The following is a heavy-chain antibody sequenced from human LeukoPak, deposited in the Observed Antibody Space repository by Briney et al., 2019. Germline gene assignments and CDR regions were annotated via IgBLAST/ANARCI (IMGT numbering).Heavy chain of an antibody. Sequence: SGKVSCQASGGTLSSYSISGGRQAPGQRRGWMGGIIPIFGTANYAQKFQGRVTITADKSTSTAYMELSSLRSEDTAVYYRARMGGVAGSDYWGQGTLVTVSS. V-gene: IGHV1-69*06. D-gene: IGHD6-19*01. J-gene: IGHJ4*02. CDR3: ARMGGVAGSDY. CDR1: GGTLSSYS. CDR2: IIPIFGTA.